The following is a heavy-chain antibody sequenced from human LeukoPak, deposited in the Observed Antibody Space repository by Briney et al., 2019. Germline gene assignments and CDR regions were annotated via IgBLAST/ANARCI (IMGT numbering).Heavy chain of an antibody. J-gene: IGHJ4*02. CDR1: GFTFSSYW. D-gene: IGHD3-10*01. Sequence: PGGSLRLSCAASGFTFSSYWMHWVRQAPGKGLVWVSRINTDGSSTSYADSVKGRFTISRDNAKNSLYLQMNSLRAEDTAVYYCARDQDYYGSGSYYSQGDFDYWGQGTLVTVSS. CDR2: INTDGSST. CDR3: ARDQDYYGSGSYYSQGDFDY. V-gene: IGHV3-74*01.